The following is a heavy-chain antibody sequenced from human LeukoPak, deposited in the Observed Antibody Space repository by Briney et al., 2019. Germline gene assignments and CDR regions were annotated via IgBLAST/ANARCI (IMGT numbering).Heavy chain of an antibody. CDR3: TTETSSGYVI. J-gene: IGHJ4*02. CDR2: INSSSGYI. V-gene: IGHV3-21*03. D-gene: IGHD3-22*01. CDR1: GFTFSSYS. Sequence: GGSLRLSCAASGFTFSSYSMNWVRQAPGKGLEWVSSINSSSGYIYYADSVKGRFTISRDNAKNSLYLQMNSLRAEDTAVYYCTTETSSGYVIWGQGTLVTVSS.